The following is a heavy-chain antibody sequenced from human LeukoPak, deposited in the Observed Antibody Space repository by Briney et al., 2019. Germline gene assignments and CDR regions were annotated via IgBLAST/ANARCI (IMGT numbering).Heavy chain of an antibody. Sequence: PSETLSLTCAVYGGSFSGYYWSWIRQPPGKGLEWIGEINHSGSTNYNPSLKSRVTISVDTSKNQFSLKLGSVTAADTAVYYCASHLSYYGSGSYYIDYWGQGTLVTVSS. CDR2: INHSGST. CDR3: ASHLSYYGSGSYYIDY. J-gene: IGHJ4*02. V-gene: IGHV4-34*01. D-gene: IGHD3-10*01. CDR1: GGSFSGYY.